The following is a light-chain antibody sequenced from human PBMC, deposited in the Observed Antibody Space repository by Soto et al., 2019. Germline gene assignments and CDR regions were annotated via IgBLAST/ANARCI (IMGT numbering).Light chain of an antibody. CDR1: KSINRKF. J-gene: IGKJ1*01. Sequence: ETVLSHSPSTLCFSLCEEATLSCSASKSINRKFLDWYQQKRGKVPRLLIYGASTRAPGFPARYSGSGSGTDFTLTISSLQSEDFEVYYCQQYNNWPWTFGQGTKVDIK. V-gene: IGKV3-15*01. CDR2: GAS. CDR3: QQYNNWPWT.